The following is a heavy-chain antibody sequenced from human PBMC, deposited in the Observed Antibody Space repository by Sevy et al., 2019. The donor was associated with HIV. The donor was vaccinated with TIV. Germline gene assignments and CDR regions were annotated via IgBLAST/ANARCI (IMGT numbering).Heavy chain of an antibody. CDR3: ARAAYYCSTTSCYIDY. V-gene: IGHV3-21*01. D-gene: IGHD2-2*02. CDR1: GFTFSTYT. J-gene: IGHJ4*02. CDR2: ISSSSSYI. Sequence: GGSLRLSCAASGFTFSTYTMNWVRQAPGKGLEWVSSISSSSSYIYYADSVKGRFTISRDNAKNSLYLQMNSLRVEDTAVYYCARAAYYCSTTSCYIDYWGQGTLVTASS.